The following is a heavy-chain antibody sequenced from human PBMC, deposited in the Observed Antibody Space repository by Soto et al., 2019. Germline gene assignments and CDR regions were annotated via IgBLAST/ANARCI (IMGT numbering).Heavy chain of an antibody. D-gene: IGHD2-8*01. CDR1: GGALGSYA. V-gene: IGHV1-69*06. Sequence: QLQLVQSGAEVKKPKSSVKVSCQLSGGALGSYAFTWVRHAPGQGFEWMGGIIPMYGTTNYPQKFQDRVIMTADTATSTVYMDLRSLRSEDTAVYYCARVLEMTTMLCLGACDIWGQGTMVTVSS. CDR3: ARVLEMTTMLCLGACDI. J-gene: IGHJ3*02. CDR2: IIPMYGTT.